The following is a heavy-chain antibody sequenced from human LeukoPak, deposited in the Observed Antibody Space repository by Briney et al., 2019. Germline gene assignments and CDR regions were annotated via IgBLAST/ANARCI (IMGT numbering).Heavy chain of an antibody. CDR3: ASSPRGYSFYFDY. V-gene: IGHV4-59*01. CDR1: GCSISSYY. D-gene: IGHD5-18*01. CDR2: IYYSGST. J-gene: IGHJ4*02. Sequence: PSETLSLTCTVSGCSISSYYWSWIRQPPAKGLEWIGHIYYSGSTNYNPSLKSRVTISVDTYKNQFSLKLSSVTAADTAVYYCASSPRGYSFYFDYWGQGTLVTVSS.